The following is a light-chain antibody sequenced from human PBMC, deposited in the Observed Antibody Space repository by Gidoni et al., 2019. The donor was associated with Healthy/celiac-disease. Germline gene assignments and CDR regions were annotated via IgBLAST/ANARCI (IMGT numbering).Light chain of an antibody. CDR3: SSYTSSSLVV. Sequence: QSALTQPASVSGSPGQSITISCTGTSSDVGGYNYVSWYQQHPGKAPKLMIYDVSNRPSGVSKLFSGSKSGNTASLTISGLQAEDEADYYCSSYTSSSLVVFGGGTKLTVL. CDR2: DVS. CDR1: SSDVGGYNY. V-gene: IGLV2-14*01. J-gene: IGLJ2*01.